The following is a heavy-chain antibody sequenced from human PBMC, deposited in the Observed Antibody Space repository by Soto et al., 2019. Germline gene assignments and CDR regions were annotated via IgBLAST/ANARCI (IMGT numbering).Heavy chain of an antibody. CDR3: ARDELYNWKDDSGAGASDI. J-gene: IGHJ3*02. CDR2: ISAYNGNT. Sequence: ASVKVSCKASGYTFTSYGISWVRQAPGQGLEWMGWISAYNGNTNYAQKLQGRVTMTTDTSTSTAYMELRSLRSDDTAVYYCARDELYNWKDDSGAGASDIWGQGTIVTVS. D-gene: IGHD1-20*01. CDR1: GYTFTSYG. V-gene: IGHV1-18*01.